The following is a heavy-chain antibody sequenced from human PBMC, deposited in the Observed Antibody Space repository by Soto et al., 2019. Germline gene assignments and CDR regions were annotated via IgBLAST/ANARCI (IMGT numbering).Heavy chain of an antibody. CDR2: IYSGGTT. D-gene: IGHD5-12*01. J-gene: IGHJ4*02. V-gene: IGHV3-53*01. CDR3: HGYGY. CDR1: GFTVSSTNY. Sequence: EVQVVESGGGLIQPGGSLRLSCVVSGFTVSSTNYMSWVRQAPGKGLAWVSVIYSGGTTFNADSVKGRFTISRDNSKSTLYLQMNSLRAVGTAVYYCHGYGYWGQGTLVTVSS.